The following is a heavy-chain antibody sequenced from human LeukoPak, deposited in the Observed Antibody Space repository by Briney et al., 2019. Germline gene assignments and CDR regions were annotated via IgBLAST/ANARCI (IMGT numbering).Heavy chain of an antibody. J-gene: IGHJ4*02. CDR2: ISSNGGST. CDR3: ARDLYGSGSY. D-gene: IGHD3-10*01. CDR1: GFTFSSYG. V-gene: IGHV3-64*01. Sequence: PGGSLRLSCAASGFTFSSYGMHWVRQAPGKGLEYVSAISSNGGSTYYANSVKGRFTISRDNSKNTLYLQMGSLRAEDMAVYYCARDLYGSGSYWGQGTLVTVSS.